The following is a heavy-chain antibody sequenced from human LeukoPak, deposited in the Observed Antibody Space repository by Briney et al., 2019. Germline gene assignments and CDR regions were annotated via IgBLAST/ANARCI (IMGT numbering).Heavy chain of an antibody. Sequence: SETLSLTCTVSGGSISSYYWSWIRQPPGKGLEWIGYIYYSGSTNYNPSLKSRVTISVDTSKNQFSLKLSSVTAADTAVYYCARRRGGYCSSTSCYTRSGEDYWGQGTLVTVSS. J-gene: IGHJ4*02. CDR2: IYYSGST. CDR3: ARRRGGYCSSTSCYTRSGEDY. CDR1: GGSISSYY. D-gene: IGHD2-2*02. V-gene: IGHV4-59*12.